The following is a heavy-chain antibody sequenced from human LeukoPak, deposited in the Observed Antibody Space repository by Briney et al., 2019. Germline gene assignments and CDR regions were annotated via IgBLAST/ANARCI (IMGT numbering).Heavy chain of an antibody. V-gene: IGHV1-8*01. Sequence: ASVKVSCKASGYTFTSYDINWVRQAPGQGLEWMGWMNPNSGNTGYAQKFQGRVTMTRNTSISTAYMELSSLRSEDTAVYYCARGRGVRGVINYWGQETLVTVSS. CDR1: GYTFTSYD. CDR3: ARGRGVRGVINY. D-gene: IGHD3-10*01. CDR2: MNPNSGNT. J-gene: IGHJ4*02.